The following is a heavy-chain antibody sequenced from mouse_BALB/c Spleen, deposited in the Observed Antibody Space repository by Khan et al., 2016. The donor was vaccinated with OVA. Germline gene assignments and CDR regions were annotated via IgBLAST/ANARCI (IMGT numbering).Heavy chain of an antibody. D-gene: IGHD1-1*02. V-gene: IGHV14-3*02. CDR3: ARGGWSYTMDY. CDR2: IDPANGNT. CDR1: GFNIEDTY. J-gene: IGHJ4*01. Sequence: VQLQQSGAELVKPGASVKLSCTASGFNIEDTYIHWVMQRPEQGLEWIGRIDPANGNTKYDPKFQGKATITADTSSNTAYLQLSSLTSADTAVYYCARGGWSYTMDYWGQGTSVTVSS.